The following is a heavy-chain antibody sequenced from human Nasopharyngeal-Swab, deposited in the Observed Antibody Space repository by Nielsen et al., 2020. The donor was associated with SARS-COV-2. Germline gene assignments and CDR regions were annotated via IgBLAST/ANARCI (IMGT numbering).Heavy chain of an antibody. D-gene: IGHD2-2*01. CDR2: ISSSSSYI. Sequence: GGSLRLSCAASGFTFSSYSMNWVRQAPGKGLEWVSSISSSSSYIYYADSVKGRFTISRDNAKNSLYLQMNSLRAEDTAVYYCAKSECSSTSCYVDYYYYYMDVWGKGTMVTVSS. V-gene: IGHV3-21*01. J-gene: IGHJ6*03. CDR1: GFTFSSYS. CDR3: AKSECSSTSCYVDYYYYYMDV.